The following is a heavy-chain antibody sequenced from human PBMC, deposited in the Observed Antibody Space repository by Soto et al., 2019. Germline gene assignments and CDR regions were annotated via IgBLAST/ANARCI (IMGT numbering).Heavy chain of an antibody. CDR3: ATETYGSGSFDP. Sequence: EASVKVSCKASGYTFTSYDINWVRQATGQGLEWMGWMNPNSGNTGYAQKFQGRVTMTRNTSISTAYMELSSLRSEDTAVYYCATETYGSGSFDPWGQGTLVTVSS. V-gene: IGHV1-8*01. D-gene: IGHD3-10*01. CDR1: GYTFTSYD. J-gene: IGHJ5*02. CDR2: MNPNSGNT.